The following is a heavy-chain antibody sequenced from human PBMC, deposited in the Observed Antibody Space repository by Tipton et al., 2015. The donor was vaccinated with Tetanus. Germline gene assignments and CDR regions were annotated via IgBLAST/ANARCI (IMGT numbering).Heavy chain of an antibody. CDR1: GASLSSGDYF. D-gene: IGHD6-19*01. V-gene: IGHV4-30-4*01. CDR3: ARPVKQWLVPVDS. Sequence: TLSLTCSVSGASLSSGDYFWSWLRQSPGGGLEWIGYINSLGSTWYNPSLKSRVTISVDSSKNQFSLKLTSVTAADTAVYYCARPVKQWLVPVDSWGQGTLVTVSS. CDR2: INSLGST. J-gene: IGHJ4*02.